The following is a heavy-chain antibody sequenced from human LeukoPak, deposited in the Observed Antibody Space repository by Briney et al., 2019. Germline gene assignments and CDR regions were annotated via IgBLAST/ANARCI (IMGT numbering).Heavy chain of an antibody. D-gene: IGHD1-26*01. CDR3: ARRGYSGSSGSFDI. V-gene: IGHV4-39*01. CDR1: GFTFSSYW. CDR2: IYYSGST. Sequence: GSLRLSCAASGFTFSSYWMSWVRQPPGKGLEWIGSIYYSGSTYYNPSLKSRVTISVDTSKNQFSLKLSSVTAADTAVYYCARRGYSGSSGSFDIWGQGAMVTVSS. J-gene: IGHJ3*02.